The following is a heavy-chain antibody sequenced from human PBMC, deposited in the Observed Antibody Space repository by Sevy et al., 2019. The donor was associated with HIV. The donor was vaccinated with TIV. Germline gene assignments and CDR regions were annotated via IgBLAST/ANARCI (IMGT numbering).Heavy chain of an antibody. CDR1: GGTFSRYP. CDR2: ITPIFGTT. Sequence: ASVKVSCKASGGTFSRYPFSWVRQAPGQGLEWMGGITPIFGTTNYAQKFQGRVTITADESTSTAYMELSSLRSEDTAVYYCALAAQVTMKVAGGFFEYWGKGTLVTVSS. CDR3: ALAAQVTMKVAGGFFEY. V-gene: IGHV1-69*13. D-gene: IGHD3-22*01. J-gene: IGHJ4*02.